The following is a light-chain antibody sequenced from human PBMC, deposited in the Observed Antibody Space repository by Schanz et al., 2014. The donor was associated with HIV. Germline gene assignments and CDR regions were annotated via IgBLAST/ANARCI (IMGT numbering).Light chain of an antibody. CDR1: SSDVGAYNH. J-gene: IGLJ2*01. Sequence: QSALTQPASVSGSPGQSITLSCTGTSSDVGAYNHVSWYQQHPGKAPKLLIFGVSNRPSGVSNRFSGSKSGNTASLTISGLQAEDEADYYCSSYTSSSTLVFGGGTKLTVL. CDR2: GVS. V-gene: IGLV2-14*03. CDR3: SSYTSSSTLV.